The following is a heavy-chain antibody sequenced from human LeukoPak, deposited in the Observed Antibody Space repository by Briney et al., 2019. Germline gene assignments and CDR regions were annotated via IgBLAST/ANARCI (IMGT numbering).Heavy chain of an antibody. CDR3: ARMVGSSWYSYYYYGMDV. CDR2: INPNSGGT. V-gene: IGHV1-2*04. Sequence: ASVKVSCKASGYTFTGYYMHWVRQAPGQGLEWMGWINPNSGGTNYAQKFQGWVTMTRDTSISTAYMELSRLRSDDTAVYYCARMVGSSWYSYYYYGMDVWGQGTTVTVSS. CDR1: GYTFTGYY. D-gene: IGHD6-13*01. J-gene: IGHJ6*02.